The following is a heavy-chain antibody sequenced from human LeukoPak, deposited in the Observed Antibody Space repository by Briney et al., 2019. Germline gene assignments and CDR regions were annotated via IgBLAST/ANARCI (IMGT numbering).Heavy chain of an antibody. CDR3: AFGIEDYYFDY. J-gene: IGHJ4*02. CDR2: ISGSGGST. Sequence: GGSLRLSCAASGFTFSSYWMHWVRQAPGKGLEWVSAISGSGGSTYYADSVKGRFTISRDNSKNTLYLQMNSLRAEDTAVYYCAFGIEDYYFDYWGQGTLVTVSS. D-gene: IGHD3-16*01. V-gene: IGHV3-23*01. CDR1: GFTFSSYW.